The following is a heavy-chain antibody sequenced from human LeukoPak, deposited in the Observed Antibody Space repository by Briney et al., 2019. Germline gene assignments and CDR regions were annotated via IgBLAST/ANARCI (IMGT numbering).Heavy chain of an antibody. CDR1: GFVFSASY. Sequence: PGGSLSLSCAASGFVFSASYMSWVRKAPGKGLEWVSGISWNSGSIGYADSVKGRFTISRDNAKNSLYLQMNSLRAEDTALYYCAKDDGGRHDYYYYGMDVWGQGTTVTVSS. V-gene: IGHV3-9*01. D-gene: IGHD4-23*01. J-gene: IGHJ6*02. CDR2: ISWNSGSI. CDR3: AKDDGGRHDYYYYGMDV.